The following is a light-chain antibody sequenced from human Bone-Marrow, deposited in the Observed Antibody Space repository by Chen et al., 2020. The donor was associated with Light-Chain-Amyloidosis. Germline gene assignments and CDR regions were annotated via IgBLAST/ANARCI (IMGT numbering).Light chain of an antibody. CDR2: DAS. Sequence: VLTQQALVTAAPGQTATIAWGGNNIGTTSVHWSQQTPGQAPLLVVYDASDRPSGIPERLSGSNSGNTATLTISRVEAWDEAVYYCQVWDRSSERPVFGGGTKLTVL. CDR1: NIGTTS. V-gene: IGLV3-21*02. J-gene: IGLJ3*02. CDR3: QVWDRSSERPV.